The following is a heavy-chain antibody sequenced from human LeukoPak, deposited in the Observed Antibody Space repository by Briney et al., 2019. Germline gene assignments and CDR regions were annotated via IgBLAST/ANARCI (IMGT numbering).Heavy chain of an antibody. CDR3: ARALVTGTYASFDY. D-gene: IGHD1-20*01. J-gene: IGHJ4*02. CDR2: IYYSGST. V-gene: IGHV4-59*01. CDR1: GGSISSYY. Sequence: PSETPSLTCTVSGGSISSYYWSWIRQPPGKGLEWIGYIYYSGSTNYNPSLKSRVTISVDTSKNQFSLKLSSVTAADTAVYYCARALVTGTYASFDYWGQGTLVTVSS.